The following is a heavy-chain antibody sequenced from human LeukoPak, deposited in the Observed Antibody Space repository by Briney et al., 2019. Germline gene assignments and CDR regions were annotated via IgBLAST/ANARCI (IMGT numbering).Heavy chain of an antibody. J-gene: IGHJ4*02. Sequence: GGSLRLSCAASGFTFSSYAMSWARQAPGKGPEWVSGIRGSGGSTYYADSVKGRFTISRDNSKNTLYLQMNSLGAEDTAVYYCAKSAGSGTYLLDDWGQGTLVTVSS. CDR3: AKSAGSGTYLLDD. CDR1: GFTFSSYA. D-gene: IGHD3-10*01. V-gene: IGHV3-23*01. CDR2: IRGSGGST.